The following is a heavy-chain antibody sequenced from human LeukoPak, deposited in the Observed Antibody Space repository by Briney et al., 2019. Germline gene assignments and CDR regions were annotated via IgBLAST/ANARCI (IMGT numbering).Heavy chain of an antibody. D-gene: IGHD6-19*01. CDR2: ISSSGSTI. CDR1: GFTFSDYY. J-gene: IGHJ6*02. Sequence: PGGSLRLSCAASGFTFSDYYMSWIRQAPGKGLEWVSYISSSGSTIYYADSVKGRFTISRDNAKNSLYLQMNSLRAEDTAVYYCARVGDERAVAVPQGGYYYYYGMDVWGQGTTVTVSS. CDR3: ARVGDERAVAVPQGGYYYYYGMDV. V-gene: IGHV3-11*01.